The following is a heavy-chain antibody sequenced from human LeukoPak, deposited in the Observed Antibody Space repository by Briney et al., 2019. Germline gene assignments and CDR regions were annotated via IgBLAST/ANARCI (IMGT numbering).Heavy chain of an antibody. D-gene: IGHD6-13*01. CDR2: IYHIGST. CDR3: ARHLSIKAAAVYYYYYMDV. J-gene: IGHJ6*03. Sequence: PSETLSLTCTVSGFSITSGYYWGWLRQPPGKGLEWIGSIYHIGSTYYSPSLKSRVSISVDTSKSQFSLKLSSVTAADTAVYYCARHLSIKAAAVYYYYYMDVWGKGTTVTISS. V-gene: IGHV4-38-2*02. CDR1: GFSITSGYY.